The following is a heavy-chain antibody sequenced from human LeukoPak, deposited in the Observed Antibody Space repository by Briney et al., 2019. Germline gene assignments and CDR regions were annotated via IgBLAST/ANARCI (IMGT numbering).Heavy chain of an antibody. J-gene: IGHJ5*02. V-gene: IGHV4-59*01. CDR3: ARALTLRGYSGYDP. CDR2: IYYSGST. D-gene: IGHD5-12*01. CDR1: GGSISSYY. Sequence: SETLSLTCTVSGGSISSYYWSWIRQPPGKGLEWIGYIYYSGSTNYNPSLKSRVTISVDTSKNQFSLKLSSVTAADTAVYYCARALTLRGYSGYDPWGQGTLVTVSS.